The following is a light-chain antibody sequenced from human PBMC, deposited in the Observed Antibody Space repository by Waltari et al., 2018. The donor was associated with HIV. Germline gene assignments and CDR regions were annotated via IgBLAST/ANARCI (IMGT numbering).Light chain of an antibody. CDR1: RSDIGGYHY. V-gene: IGLV2-14*01. CDR2: EVS. Sequence: QSAVTQPASVSGSPGQSITISCTGTRSDIGGYHYVSWFQQQSGKAPKLMIYEVSDRPLGVSNRFSGSKSGNTASLTISGLQAEDEANYYCSCTTSTTLVFGGGTMLTVL. CDR3: CSCTTSTTLV. J-gene: IGLJ3*02.